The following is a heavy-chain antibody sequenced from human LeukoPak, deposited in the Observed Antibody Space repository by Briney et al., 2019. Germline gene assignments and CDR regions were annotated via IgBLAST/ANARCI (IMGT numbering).Heavy chain of an antibody. J-gene: IGHJ3*02. Sequence: GGSLRLSCAATGFTFSSYSMNWVRQAPGKGLEWVSSVSSSSSYIYYADSVKGRFTISRDNAKNSLYLQMNSLRAEDMALYYCAKDIAAAGTDAFDIWGQGTMVTVSS. D-gene: IGHD6-13*01. CDR3: AKDIAAAGTDAFDI. CDR1: GFTFSSYS. CDR2: VSSSSSYI. V-gene: IGHV3-21*04.